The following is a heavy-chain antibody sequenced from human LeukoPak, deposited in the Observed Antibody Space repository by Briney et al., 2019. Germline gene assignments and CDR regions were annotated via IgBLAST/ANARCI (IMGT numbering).Heavy chain of an antibody. V-gene: IGHV4-39*07. D-gene: IGHD6-13*01. CDR2: IYYSGST. Sequence: SETLSLTCTVSGGSISSSSYYWGWIRQPPGKGLEWIGSIYYSGSTYYNPSLKSRVTISVDTSKNQFSLKLSSVTAADTAVYYCARIDIAAAEAPIWGQGTLVTVSS. J-gene: IGHJ4*02. CDR1: GGSISSSSYY. CDR3: ARIDIAAAEAPI.